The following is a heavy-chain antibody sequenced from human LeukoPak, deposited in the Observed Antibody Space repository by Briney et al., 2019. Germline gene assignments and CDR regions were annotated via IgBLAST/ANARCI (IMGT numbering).Heavy chain of an antibody. Sequence: SGGSLRLSSAASGFTFSSYEMNWVRQAPGKGLEWVSYISSSGSTIYYADSVKGRFTISRDNSKNTLYLQMNSLRAEDTAVYYCAKDLVGTVVTPSGAFDIWGQGTMVTVSS. CDR3: AKDLVGTVVTPSGAFDI. J-gene: IGHJ3*02. V-gene: IGHV3-48*03. CDR1: GFTFSSYE. D-gene: IGHD4-23*01. CDR2: ISSSGSTI.